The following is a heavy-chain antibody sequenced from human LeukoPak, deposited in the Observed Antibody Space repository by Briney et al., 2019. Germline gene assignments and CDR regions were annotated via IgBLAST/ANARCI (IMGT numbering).Heavy chain of an antibody. CDR1: GITLSNYG. Sequence: GGSLRLSCAVSGITLSNYGMSWVRQAPGKGLEWVAGISDSGGRIKYADSVKGRFTISGDNSKNTLYLQMNSLRAEDTAVYFCAKRGVVIRVILVGFHKEAYYFDSWGQGALVTVSS. CDR3: AKRGVVIRVILVGFHKEAYYFDS. CDR2: ISDSGGRI. D-gene: IGHD3-22*01. J-gene: IGHJ4*02. V-gene: IGHV3-23*01.